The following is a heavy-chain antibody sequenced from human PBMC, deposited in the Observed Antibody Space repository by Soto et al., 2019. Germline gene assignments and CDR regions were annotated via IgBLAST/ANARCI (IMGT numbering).Heavy chain of an antibody. CDR3: ARVGHEKAEGGAQYYFDD. V-gene: IGHV1-18*01. D-gene: IGHD3-16*01. CDR2: ISAYNGNT. Sequence: ASVKFSCQASGYTFTSYGISWVRQAPGQGLEWMGWISAYNGNTNYAQKRQGRVTMTTDTSTSPAYMELRSLRTDDTAVYYCARVGHEKAEGGAQYYFDDWGQGTLVTVSS. J-gene: IGHJ4*02. CDR1: GYTFTSYG.